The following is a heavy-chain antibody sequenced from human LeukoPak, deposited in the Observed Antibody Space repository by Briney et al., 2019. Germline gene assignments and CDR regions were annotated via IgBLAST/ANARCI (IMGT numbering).Heavy chain of an antibody. CDR3: AKGGSGSYYFDY. Sequence: GGSLRLSCAASGFTFSSYAMSWVRQAPGKGLEWVSAISGSGGSTYYADSVKGRFTISRDNSKNTLYLQMNSLRAEDAAVYYCAKGGSGSYYFDYWGQGTLVTVSS. J-gene: IGHJ4*02. CDR1: GFTFSSYA. D-gene: IGHD1-26*01. V-gene: IGHV3-23*01. CDR2: ISGSGGST.